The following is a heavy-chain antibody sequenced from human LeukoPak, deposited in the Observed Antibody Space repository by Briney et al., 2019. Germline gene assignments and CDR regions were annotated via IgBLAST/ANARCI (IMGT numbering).Heavy chain of an antibody. CDR3: ASLYCSSTSCYFDY. J-gene: IGHJ4*02. V-gene: IGHV4-59*01. D-gene: IGHD2-2*01. Sequence: SETLSLTCTVSGGSISSYYWSWIRQPPGKGLEWIGYIYYSGSTNYNPSLKSRVTISVDTSKNQFSLKLSSVTAADTAVYYCASLYCSSTSCYFDYWAQGTLVTVSS. CDR2: IYYSGST. CDR1: GGSISSYY.